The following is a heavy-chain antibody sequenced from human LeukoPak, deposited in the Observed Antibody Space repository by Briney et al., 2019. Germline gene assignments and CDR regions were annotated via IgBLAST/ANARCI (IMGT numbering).Heavy chain of an antibody. J-gene: IGHJ4*02. CDR1: GGSISSYY. Sequence: PPETLSLTCTVSGGSISSYYWSWIRQPPGKGLEWIGYIYYSGTTNYNPSLKSRVTISVDMSKNQFSLKLSSVTAADTAVYYCARGVYIAAAQYGYWGQGTLVTVSS. V-gene: IGHV4-59*01. CDR3: ARGVYIAAAQYGY. D-gene: IGHD6-13*01. CDR2: IYYSGTT.